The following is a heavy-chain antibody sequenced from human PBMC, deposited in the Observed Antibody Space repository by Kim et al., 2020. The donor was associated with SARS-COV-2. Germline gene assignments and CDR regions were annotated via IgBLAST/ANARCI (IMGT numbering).Heavy chain of an antibody. CDR3: AKARSIAAAGLDY. D-gene: IGHD6-13*01. Sequence: GGSLRLSCAASGFTFSSYGMHWVRQAPGKGLEWVAVIWYDGSNKYYADSVKGRFTISRDNSKNTLYLQMNSLRAEDTAVYYCAKARSIAAAGLDYWGQGTLVTVSS. CDR1: GFTFSSYG. J-gene: IGHJ4*02. V-gene: IGHV3-33*06. CDR2: IWYDGSNK.